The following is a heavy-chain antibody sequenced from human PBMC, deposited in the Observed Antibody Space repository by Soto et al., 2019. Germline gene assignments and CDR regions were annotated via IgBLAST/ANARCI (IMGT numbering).Heavy chain of an antibody. CDR3: ARRRDGNNRQHKNYFDY. J-gene: IGHJ4*02. CDR2: SNHSGST. D-gene: IGHD1-1*01. Sequence: PSETLSLTFAVFGGSVSGYFWSLIRQPPGKGLEWIVESNHSGSTNYNPSLKSRVTISMDTSRNQFSLKLSSVTAADKAVYYCARRRDGNNRQHKNYFDYWGQGTLVTVS. V-gene: IGHV4-34*01. CDR1: GGSVSGYF.